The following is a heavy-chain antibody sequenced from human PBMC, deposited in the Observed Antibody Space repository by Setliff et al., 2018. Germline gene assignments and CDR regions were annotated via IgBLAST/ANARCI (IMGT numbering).Heavy chain of an antibody. V-gene: IGHV3-7*03. D-gene: IGHD3-10*01. CDR1: GFTFSVYW. CDR3: ARDGGTGDSGTYFNIGFDS. CDR2: IQHDGTEQ. J-gene: IGHJ5*01. Sequence: GGSLRLSCAASGFTFSVYWMTWVRQAPGKGLEWVANIQHDGTEQKYVDSVKGRFTISRDNDKDSLHLQMNGLRVEDTAVYYCARDGGTGDSGTYFNIGFDSWGQGTQVTVSS.